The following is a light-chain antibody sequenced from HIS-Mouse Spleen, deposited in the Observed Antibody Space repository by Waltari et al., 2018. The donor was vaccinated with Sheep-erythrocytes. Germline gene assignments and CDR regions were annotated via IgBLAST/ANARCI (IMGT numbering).Light chain of an antibody. Sequence: QSALTQPPSASGSPGQSVTISCTGTSSDVGGYNYVSWYQQHPGKAPKLMIYDVSKRPPGVPDRFSGSKAGNTASLTISGLQAEDEADYYCCSYAGSYTFVVFGGGTKLTVL. J-gene: IGLJ2*01. CDR3: CSYAGSYTFVV. CDR2: DVS. V-gene: IGLV2-11*01. CDR1: SSDVGGYNY.